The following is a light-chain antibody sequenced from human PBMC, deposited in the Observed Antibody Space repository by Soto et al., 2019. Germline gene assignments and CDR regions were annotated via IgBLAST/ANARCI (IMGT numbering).Light chain of an antibody. CDR1: SSDVGSYNL. CDR2: EGS. V-gene: IGLV2-23*01. Sequence: QSVLTQPASVSGSPGQSITISCTGTSSDVGSYNLVSWYQQHPGKAPKLMIYEGSKRPSGVSNRFSGSKSGNTASLTISGLQAEDEADYYCCSYAGSSTVFGTGTKVPVL. CDR3: CSYAGSSTV. J-gene: IGLJ1*01.